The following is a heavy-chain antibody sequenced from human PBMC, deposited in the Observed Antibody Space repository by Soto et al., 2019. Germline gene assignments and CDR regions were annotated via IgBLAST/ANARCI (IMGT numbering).Heavy chain of an antibody. J-gene: IGHJ6*02. CDR3: ARDVPAYYYDSSGPYGMDV. CDR2: IKQDGSEK. D-gene: IGHD3-22*01. V-gene: IGHV3-7*05. CDR1: GFTFSSYW. Sequence: GGSLRLSCAASGFTFSSYWMSWVRQAPGKGLEWVANIKQDGSEKYYVDSVKGRFTISRDNAKNSLYLQMNSLRAEDTAVYYCARDVPAYYYDSSGPYGMDVWGQGTTVTVSS.